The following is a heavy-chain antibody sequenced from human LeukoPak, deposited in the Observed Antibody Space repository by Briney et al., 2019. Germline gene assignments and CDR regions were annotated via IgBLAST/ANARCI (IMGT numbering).Heavy chain of an antibody. V-gene: IGHV1-46*01. CDR3: ARDRKVLRFLEWSPGDY. Sequence: GASVKVSCKASGYTFTNYYLYWVRQAPGQGLEWMGVVNPSGGSTSYAQKFQGRVTMTRDTSTSTVYMELSSLRSEDTAVYYCARDRKVLRFLEWSPGDYWGQGTLVTVSS. D-gene: IGHD3-3*01. J-gene: IGHJ4*02. CDR2: VNPSGGST. CDR1: GYTFTNYY.